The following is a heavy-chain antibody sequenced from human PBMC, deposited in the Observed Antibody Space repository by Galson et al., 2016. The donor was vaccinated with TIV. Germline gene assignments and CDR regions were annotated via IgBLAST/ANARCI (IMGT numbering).Heavy chain of an antibody. CDR3: ARPSSSCRGCAYYYYMDV. Sequence: SVKVSCKASGGTFNIYAISWVRQAPGQGLEWMGGILPIFGAATYAQKFQGRVTITADESTNTAYMELSSLKSDDTAMYYCARPSSSCRGCAYYYYMDVWGKGTTV. D-gene: IGHD6-19*01. V-gene: IGHV1-69*13. J-gene: IGHJ6*03. CDR1: GGTFNIYA. CDR2: ILPIFGAA.